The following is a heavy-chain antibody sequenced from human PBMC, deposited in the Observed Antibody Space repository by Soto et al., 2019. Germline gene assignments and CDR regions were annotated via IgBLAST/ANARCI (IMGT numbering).Heavy chain of an antibody. CDR1: GFTFSSYE. CDR3: AREAGTTVTTDPSWFDP. Sequence: EVQLVESGGGLVQPGGSLRLSCAASGFTFSSYEMNWVRQAPGKGLEWISYISSSGSTIYYAYSVKGRFTISRDNAKNSLYLQMNSLRAEDTAVYYCAREAGTTVTTDPSWFDPWGQGTLVTVSS. V-gene: IGHV3-48*03. CDR2: ISSSGSTI. J-gene: IGHJ5*02. D-gene: IGHD4-17*01.